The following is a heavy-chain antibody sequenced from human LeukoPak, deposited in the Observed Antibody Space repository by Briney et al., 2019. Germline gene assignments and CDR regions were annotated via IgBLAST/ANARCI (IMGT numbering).Heavy chain of an antibody. V-gene: IGHV4-39*01. CDR1: GGSISGSSYY. D-gene: IGHD3-10*01. CDR3: ARYVVYGSGKYYFDY. J-gene: IGHJ4*02. CDR2: IYYSGST. Sequence: SETLSLTCTVSGGSISGSSYYWGWIRQPPGKGLEWIGSIYYSGSTYYNPPLKSRVTISVDTSKNQFSLKLSSVTAADTAVYLCARYVVYGSGKYYFDYWGQGSLVTVSS.